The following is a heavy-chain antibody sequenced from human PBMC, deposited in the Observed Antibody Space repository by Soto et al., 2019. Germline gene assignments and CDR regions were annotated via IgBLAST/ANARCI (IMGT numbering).Heavy chain of an antibody. V-gene: IGHV4-34*01. D-gene: IGHD6-13*01. CDR1: GGSFSGYY. CDR3: ATSRGYSSSWHRY. Sequence: ASETLSLTCAVYGGSFSGYYWSWIRQPPGKGLEWIGEINHSGSTNYNPSLKSRVTISVDTSKNQFSLKLSSVTAADTAVYYCATSRGYSSSWHRYWGQGTLVTVSS. J-gene: IGHJ4*02. CDR2: INHSGST.